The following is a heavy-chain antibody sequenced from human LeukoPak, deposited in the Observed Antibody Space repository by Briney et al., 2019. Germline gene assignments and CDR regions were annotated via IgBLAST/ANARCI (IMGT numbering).Heavy chain of an antibody. Sequence: PSETLSLTCTVSGGSISSYYWSWIRQPPGKGLEWIGYVYYSGSTNYNYNPSLRSRVTISVDTSKNQFSLNLRSVTAADTAVYYCARQGQQLRERWFDPWGQGTLVTVSS. J-gene: IGHJ5*02. D-gene: IGHD2-2*01. V-gene: IGHV4-59*08. CDR1: GGSISSYY. CDR2: VYYSGSTNY. CDR3: ARQGQQLRERWFDP.